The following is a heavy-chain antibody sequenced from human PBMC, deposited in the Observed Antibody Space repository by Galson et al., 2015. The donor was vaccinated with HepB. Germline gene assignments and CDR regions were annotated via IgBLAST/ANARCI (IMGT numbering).Heavy chain of an antibody. J-gene: IGHJ4*02. D-gene: IGHD6-25*01. CDR1: GFTVSSNY. Sequence: SLRLSCAASGFTVSSNYMSWVRQAPGKGLEWVSVIYSGGSTYYVDSVKGRFTISRDNSKNTMYLHMNSLRAEDTAVYYCVRAADCWGQGTLVTVSS. CDR3: VRAADC. V-gene: IGHV3-66*01. CDR2: IYSGGST.